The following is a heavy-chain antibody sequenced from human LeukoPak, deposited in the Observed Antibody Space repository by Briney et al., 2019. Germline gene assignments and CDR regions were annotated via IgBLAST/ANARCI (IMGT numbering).Heavy chain of an antibody. Sequence: KPGGSLRLSCAASGFTFSSYSMNWVRQAPGKGLEWVSSISSSSSYIYYADSVKGRFTISRDNAKNSLYLQMNSLRAEDTAVYYCARALIDGNTPFDYWGQGTLVTASS. CDR1: GFTFSSYS. CDR2: ISSSSSYI. V-gene: IGHV3-21*01. CDR3: ARALIDGNTPFDY. D-gene: IGHD4-23*01. J-gene: IGHJ4*02.